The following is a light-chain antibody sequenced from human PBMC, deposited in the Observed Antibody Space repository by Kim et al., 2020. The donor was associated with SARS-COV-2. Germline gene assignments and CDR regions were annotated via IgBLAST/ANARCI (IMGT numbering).Light chain of an antibody. J-gene: IGLJ2*01. CDR1: SLRSDY. CDR2: GKN. Sequence: ALGQTVRITCQSDSLRSDYASWYQQKPGQDPVLVIYGKNNRPSGIPDRCSGSSSGNTASLTITGAQAEDEADYYCNSRDSSGNHLVFGGGTQLTVL. CDR3: NSRDSSGNHLV. V-gene: IGLV3-19*01.